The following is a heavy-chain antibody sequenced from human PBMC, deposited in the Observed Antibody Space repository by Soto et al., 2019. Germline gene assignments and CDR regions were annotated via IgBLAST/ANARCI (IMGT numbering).Heavy chain of an antibody. CDR2: INAGNGDT. J-gene: IGHJ4*02. V-gene: IGHV1-3*01. D-gene: IGHD6-13*01. CDR1: GYTITCCA. Sequence: QVQLVQSGAEVKKPGASVRVSCKASGYTITCCAMHWVRQAPGQRPEWMGWINAGNGDTKYSQKFQGRITIIRDTSASTAYMELSSLRSEDTAVYYCARDGEGQAAAGMVYWGQGTLVTVSS. CDR3: ARDGEGQAAAGMVY.